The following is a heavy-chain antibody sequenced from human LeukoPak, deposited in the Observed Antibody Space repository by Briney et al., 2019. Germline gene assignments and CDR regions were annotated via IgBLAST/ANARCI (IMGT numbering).Heavy chain of an antibody. CDR1: GFTFSDYY. Sequence: PGGSLRLSCAASGFTFSDYYMSWIRQAPGKGLEWVSYISSSGSTIYYADSVKGRFTISRDNAKNSLYLQMNSLRAEDTAVYYCARDHRDYYYDSSGYDYWGQGTLVTVSS. D-gene: IGHD3-22*01. V-gene: IGHV3-11*01. CDR2: ISSSGSTI. J-gene: IGHJ4*02. CDR3: ARDHRDYYYDSSGYDY.